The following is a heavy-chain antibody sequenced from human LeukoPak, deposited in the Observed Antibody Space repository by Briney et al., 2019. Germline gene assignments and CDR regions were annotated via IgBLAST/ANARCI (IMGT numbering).Heavy chain of an antibody. Sequence: SETLSLTCTVSGGSISSYYWSWIRQPPGKGLEWIGYIYYSGSTNYNPSLKSRVTISVDTSKNQFSLKLSPVTAADTAVYYCARGRGSRSWYIDYWGQGTLVTVSS. CDR2: IYYSGST. D-gene: IGHD6-13*01. J-gene: IGHJ4*02. V-gene: IGHV4-59*01. CDR1: GGSISSYY. CDR3: ARGRGSRSWYIDY.